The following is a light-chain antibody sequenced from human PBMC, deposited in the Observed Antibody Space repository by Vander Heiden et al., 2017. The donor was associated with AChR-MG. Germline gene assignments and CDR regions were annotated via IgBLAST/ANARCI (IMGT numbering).Light chain of an antibody. CDR2: GAS. CDR3: QQRSNWRST. CDR1: QSVSTY. Sequence: EIVLTQSPVTLSLSPGEGATLSCRASQSVSTYLGWYQQKPGQAPRLLIYGASNRATGIPARFSGSGSGTDFTLTISSLEPEDFAVYYCQQRSNWRSTFGGGTKVEIK. V-gene: IGKV3-11*01. J-gene: IGKJ4*01.